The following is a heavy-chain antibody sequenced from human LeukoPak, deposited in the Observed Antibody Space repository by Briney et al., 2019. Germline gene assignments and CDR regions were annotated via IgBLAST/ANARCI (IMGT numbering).Heavy chain of an antibody. J-gene: IGHJ4*02. CDR3: ARDHRQLLVGRLFVY. V-gene: IGHV1-2*02. D-gene: IGHD1-1*01. CDR1: GYTFTGYC. Sequence: ASVKVSCKASGYTFTGYCMHWVRQAPGQGLEWLGWINPNNDDTNYAQKFQGRVTMTRDTTISTAYLELSSLRSDDTAVYYCARDHRQLLVGRLFVYWGQGTLVTVSS. CDR2: INPNNDDT.